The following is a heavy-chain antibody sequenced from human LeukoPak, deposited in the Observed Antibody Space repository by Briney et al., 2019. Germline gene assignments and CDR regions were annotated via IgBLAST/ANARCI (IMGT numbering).Heavy chain of an antibody. Sequence: ASVKVSCKASGYTFTGYYMHWVRQAPGQGLEWMGWINPNSGGTNYAQKFQGWVTMTRDTSISTAYIELSRLRSDDTAVYYCARESDSSSWYDYWGQGALVTVSS. V-gene: IGHV1-2*04. J-gene: IGHJ4*02. D-gene: IGHD6-13*01. CDR2: INPNSGGT. CDR1: GYTFTGYY. CDR3: ARESDSSSWYDY.